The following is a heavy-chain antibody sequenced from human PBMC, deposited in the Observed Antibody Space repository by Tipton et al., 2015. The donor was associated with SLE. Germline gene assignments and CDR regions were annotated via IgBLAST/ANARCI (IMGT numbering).Heavy chain of an antibody. Sequence: TLSLTCTVSGGSITNYYWGWVRQPAGKGLEWIGCICCGGSTKYNPSLDSRVSLSVDASKDQFSLKLSSVTAADTAVYYCVVCSPSSCSYFDYWGQGRLVTVSS. D-gene: IGHD2-2*01. J-gene: IGHJ4*02. CDR3: VVCSPSSCSYFDY. CDR2: ICCGGST. V-gene: IGHV4-4*07. CDR1: GGSITNYY.